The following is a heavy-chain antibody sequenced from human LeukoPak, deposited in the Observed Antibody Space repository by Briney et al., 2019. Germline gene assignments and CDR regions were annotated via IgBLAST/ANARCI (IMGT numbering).Heavy chain of an antibody. D-gene: IGHD5-12*01. J-gene: IGHJ4*02. CDR1: GFIVSSNY. V-gene: IGHV3-53*04. CDR3: ARIVPTTRDYFDY. CDR2: LYSDGNT. Sequence: PGRSLRLSCAASGFIVSSNYMSWVRQAPGKGLEWVSVLYSDGNTYYADSVKGRFTTSRHNSKNTLYLQTNSLRPEDTALYYCARIVPTTRDYFDYWGQGTLVTVSS.